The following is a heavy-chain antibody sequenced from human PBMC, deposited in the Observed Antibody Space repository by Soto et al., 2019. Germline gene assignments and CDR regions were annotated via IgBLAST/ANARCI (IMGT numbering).Heavy chain of an antibody. Sequence: QVQLVESGGGVVQPGRSLRLSCAASGFTFSSFGMHWVRQAPGKGLEWVAVISYDGSSKYYADSVKGRFIISRDNSKNTLYLPVNSLRGGDTAVYYCAKDRMYYYHGMDVLGQGTTVTVSS. CDR3: AKDRMYYYHGMDV. V-gene: IGHV3-30*18. CDR2: ISYDGSSK. J-gene: IGHJ6*02. CDR1: GFTFSSFG.